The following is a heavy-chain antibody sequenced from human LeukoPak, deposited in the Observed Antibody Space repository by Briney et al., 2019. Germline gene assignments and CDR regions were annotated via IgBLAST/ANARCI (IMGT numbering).Heavy chain of an antibody. CDR3: ARVGWERWLYPLGYYYYYMDV. J-gene: IGHJ6*03. CDR1: GYTFTSYG. Sequence: AASVKVSCKASGYTFTSYGISWVRQAPGQGLEWMGWISAYNGNTNYAQKLQGRVTMTTDTSTSTAYMELRSLRSDDTAVYYCARVGWERWLYPLGYYYYYMDVWGKGTTVTVSS. CDR2: ISAYNGNT. D-gene: IGHD5-24*01. V-gene: IGHV1-18*01.